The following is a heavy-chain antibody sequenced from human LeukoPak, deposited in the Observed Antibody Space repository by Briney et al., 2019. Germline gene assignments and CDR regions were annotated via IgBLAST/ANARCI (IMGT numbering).Heavy chain of an antibody. V-gene: IGHV3-23*01. CDR2: VSGSGGST. D-gene: IGHD5-12*01. Sequence: GGSLRLSCAASGFTFSSYAMSWVRQAPGKGLERVSGVSGSGGSTYYADSVKGRFTISRDNSKNTLYLQMNSLRAEDTAVYYCAKDLDIVATITGNWGQGTLVTVSS. J-gene: IGHJ4*02. CDR1: GFTFSSYA. CDR3: AKDLDIVATITGN.